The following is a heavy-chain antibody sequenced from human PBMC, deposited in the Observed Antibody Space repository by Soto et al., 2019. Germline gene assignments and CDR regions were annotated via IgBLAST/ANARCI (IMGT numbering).Heavy chain of an antibody. D-gene: IGHD6-13*01. V-gene: IGHV3-15*01. J-gene: IGHJ6*02. Sequence: LRLSCAASGFTFSNAWMSWVRQAPGRGLEWVGRIKSKTDGGTTDYAAPVKGRFTISRDDSKNTLYLQMNSLKTEDTAVYYCTTSEAAAGWYYYYGMDVWGQGTTVTVSS. CDR2: IKSKTDGGTT. CDR1: GFTFSNAW. CDR3: TTSEAAAGWYYYYGMDV.